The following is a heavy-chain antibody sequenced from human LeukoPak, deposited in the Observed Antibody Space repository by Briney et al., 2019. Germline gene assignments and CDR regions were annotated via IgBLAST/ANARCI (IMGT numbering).Heavy chain of an antibody. CDR3: ARGADGVSSNSRGWFDP. V-gene: IGHV3-21*01. CDR2: ISTSSSYI. J-gene: IGHJ5*02. Sequence: GGSLRLSCAASGFTFSSYGMHWVRQAPGKGLEWVSSISTSSSYIYYADSVKGRFTISRDNARNSLYLQMNTLRAEDTAVYSCARGADGVSSNSRGWFDPWGQGTLVTVSS. D-gene: IGHD2-15*01. CDR1: GFTFSSYG.